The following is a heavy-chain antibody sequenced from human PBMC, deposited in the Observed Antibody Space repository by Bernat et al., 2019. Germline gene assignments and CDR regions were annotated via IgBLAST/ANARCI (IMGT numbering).Heavy chain of an antibody. Sequence: QVQLQESGPGLVKPSQTLSLTCTVSGGSISSGSYYWSWIRQPAGKGLEWIGRIYTSGSTNYNPSLKSRVTISVDTSKNQFSLKLSSVTAADTAVYYCARLTSQQAWYFDLWGRGTLVTVSS. J-gene: IGHJ2*01. CDR2: IYTSGST. D-gene: IGHD6-13*01. CDR3: ARLTSQQAWYFDL. V-gene: IGHV4-61*02. CDR1: GGSISSGSYY.